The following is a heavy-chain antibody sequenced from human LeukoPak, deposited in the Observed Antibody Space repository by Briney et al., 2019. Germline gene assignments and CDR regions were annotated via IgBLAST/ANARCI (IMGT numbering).Heavy chain of an antibody. J-gene: IGHJ5*02. Sequence: SETLSLTCTVSGGSISTYYWSWVRQPPGKGLEWIGYIYYSGNSNYNPSLKSRVTISVDTSKNQFSLKLSSVTAADTAVYYCAGLGASGNGYLSWFDPWGQGTLVTVSS. CDR3: AGLGASGNGYLSWFDP. CDR2: IYYSGNS. D-gene: IGHD3-22*01. V-gene: IGHV4-59*01. CDR1: GGSISTYY.